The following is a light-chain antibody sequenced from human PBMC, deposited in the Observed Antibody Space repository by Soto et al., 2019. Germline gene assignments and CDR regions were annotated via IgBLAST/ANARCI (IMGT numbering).Light chain of an antibody. V-gene: IGLV1-40*01. Sequence: QSVLTQPPSVSGAPGQRVTISCTGNSSNFGTHYDVHWYQQFPGTAPKLMISSVSKRPSGVPDRFSGSKSGNTASLTISGLQAEDEADYYCCSYAGSYNYVFGTGTKVTVL. J-gene: IGLJ1*01. CDR2: SVS. CDR1: SSNFGTHYD. CDR3: CSYAGSYNYV.